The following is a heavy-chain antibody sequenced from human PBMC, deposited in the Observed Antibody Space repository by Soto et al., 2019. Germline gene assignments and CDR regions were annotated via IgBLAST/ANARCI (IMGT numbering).Heavy chain of an antibody. Sequence: SVKVSFKASGGTFSRYAISWLRQAPGQGLEWMGGIIPIFGTANYAQKFQGRVTITADESTSTAYMELSSLRSEDTAVYYCARDAVLKRIGYCSSTSCADYYYYYGMDVWGQGTTVTVSS. D-gene: IGHD2-2*01. J-gene: IGHJ6*02. CDR2: IIPIFGTA. V-gene: IGHV1-69*13. CDR3: ARDAVLKRIGYCSSTSCADYYYYYGMDV. CDR1: GGTFSRYA.